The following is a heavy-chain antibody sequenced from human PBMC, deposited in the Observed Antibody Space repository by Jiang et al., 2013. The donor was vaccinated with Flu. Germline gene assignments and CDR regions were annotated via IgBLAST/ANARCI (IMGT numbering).Heavy chain of an antibody. Sequence: PGLVKPSETLSLTCTVSGGSVSSGSYYWSWLRQPPGKGLEWIGLIYYSGSTNYNASLKSRVIISVDTSKSQFSLKLNSVTAADTAVYYCARSRPYESGSYYDAFDMWGQGTRVTVSS. CDR2: IYYSGST. CDR3: ARSRPYESGSYYDAFDM. CDR1: GGSVSSGSYY. D-gene: IGHD3-10*01. J-gene: IGHJ3*02. V-gene: IGHV4-61*01.